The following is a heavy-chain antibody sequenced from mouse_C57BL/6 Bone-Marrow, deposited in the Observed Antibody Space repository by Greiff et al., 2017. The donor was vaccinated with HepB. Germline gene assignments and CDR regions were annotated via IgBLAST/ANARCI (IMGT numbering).Heavy chain of an antibody. CDR3: VTVARYYAMDY. D-gene: IGHD1-1*01. CDR2: IRSKSNNYAT. J-gene: IGHJ4*01. V-gene: IGHV10-1*01. Sequence: EVQGVESGGGLVQPKGSLKLSCAASGFSFNTYAMNWVRQAPGKGLEWVARIRSKSNNYATYYADSVKDRFTISRDDSESMLYLQMNNLKTEDTAMYYCVTVARYYAMDYWGQGTSVTVSS. CDR1: GFSFNTYA.